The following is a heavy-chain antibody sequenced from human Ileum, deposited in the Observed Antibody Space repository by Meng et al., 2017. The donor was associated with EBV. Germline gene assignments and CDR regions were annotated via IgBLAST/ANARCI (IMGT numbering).Heavy chain of an antibody. CDR3: LRGSGGSV. CDR1: GDSITNHNW. J-gene: IGHJ1*01. D-gene: IGHD3-10*01. CDR2: IPHRGSS. Sequence: VHFRGSGPARVKPAETLSLPCAVSGDSITNHNWWAWVRQPPGKGLEWIGEIPHRGSSAYNPSLKSRVSMSIDKSKNQFSLKLTSVTAADMAVYHCLRGSGGSVWGQGTLVTVSS. V-gene: IGHV4-4*02.